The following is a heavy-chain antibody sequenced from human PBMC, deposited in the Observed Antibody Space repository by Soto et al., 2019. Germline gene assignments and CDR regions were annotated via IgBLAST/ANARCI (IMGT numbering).Heavy chain of an antibody. CDR3: ARVGGFGATTIDY. V-gene: IGHV4-30-4*01. D-gene: IGHD3-10*01. CDR2: IYYSGST. CDR1: GGSISSGDYY. J-gene: IGHJ4*02. Sequence: QVQLQESGPGLVKPSQTLSLTCTVSGGSISSGDYYWSWIRQPPGKGLEWIGYIYYSGSTYYNPSLKRRVTISVDTPKNQFSLQLSSVTAADTAVYSCARVGGFGATTIDYWGQGTLVTVSS.